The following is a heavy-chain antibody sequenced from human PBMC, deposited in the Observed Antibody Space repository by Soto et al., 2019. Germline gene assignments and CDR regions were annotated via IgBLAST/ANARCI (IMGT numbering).Heavy chain of an antibody. CDR2: INQSGGT. D-gene: IGHD6-6*01. Sequence: QVQLQQWGAGLLKPSETLSLTCAVYGGSLIGNHWDWLRQPPGKGLEWIGEINQSGGTNYNPSLKSRVTTPVDTSKNQFSLRLSSVTAADTAVYYCARKSSMAARGLFRYNLYALGVWGQGTTVTVSS. V-gene: IGHV4-34*01. CDR1: GGSLIGNH. J-gene: IGHJ6*02. CDR3: ARKSSMAARGLFRYNLYALGV.